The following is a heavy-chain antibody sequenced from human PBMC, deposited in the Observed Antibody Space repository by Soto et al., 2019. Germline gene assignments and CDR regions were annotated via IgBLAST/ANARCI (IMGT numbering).Heavy chain of an antibody. CDR3: ARGINSGYDLDS. Sequence: QVQLVQSGAEVKKPGASVKVSCKASGYTLTSYGVSWVRQAPGQGLEWMGWISSYNGNTDYAQRLQGRVTMTTDTSTGTAFMELRSLRSDDTAVYYCARGINSGYDLDSWGQGPLVTVSS. CDR1: GYTLTSYG. V-gene: IGHV1-18*01. D-gene: IGHD5-12*01. J-gene: IGHJ4*02. CDR2: ISSYNGNT.